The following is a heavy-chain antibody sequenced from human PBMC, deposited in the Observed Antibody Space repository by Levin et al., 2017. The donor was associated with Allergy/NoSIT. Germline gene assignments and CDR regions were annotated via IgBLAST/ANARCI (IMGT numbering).Heavy chain of an antibody. V-gene: IGHV3-15*07. CDR1: GLTFSRAW. D-gene: IGHD3-9*01. Sequence: GGSLRLSSAASGLTFSRAWMNWVRQAPGKGLEWVGRIKSQGSGGTTDPAAPVKGRFTISRDDSKNTFYLQMNSLKTEDTAVYYCTVQRYNISTGFYNCDSWGQGTLVTVSS. CDR3: TVQRYNISTGFYNCDS. CDR2: IKSQGSGGTT. J-gene: IGHJ5*01.